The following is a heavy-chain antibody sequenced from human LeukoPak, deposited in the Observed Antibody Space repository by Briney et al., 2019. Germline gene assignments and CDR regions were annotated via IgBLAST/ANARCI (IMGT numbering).Heavy chain of an antibody. J-gene: IGHJ4*02. V-gene: IGHV4-39*07. Sequence: PSETLSLTCTVSGGSVSSSDYYWGWIRQPPGKGLEWIGDIFYIGKANYNPSLKSRVTISVDASKSQFSLKLTSVTAADTAVYYCARVFDSWGQGTLVTVSS. CDR2: IFYIGKA. CDR3: ARVFDS. CDR1: GGSVSSSDYY.